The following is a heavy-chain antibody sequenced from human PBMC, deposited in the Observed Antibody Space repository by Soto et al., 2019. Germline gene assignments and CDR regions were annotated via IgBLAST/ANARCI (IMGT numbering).Heavy chain of an antibody. CDR1: GGSFSGYY. J-gene: IGHJ5*02. V-gene: IGHV4-34*01. CDR3: ARAYDFWRRNWFDP. D-gene: IGHD3-3*01. Sequence: SETLSLTCAVYGGSFSGYYWSWIRQPPGKGLEWIGEINHSGSTNYNPSLKSRVTISVDTSKNQFSLKLSSVTAADTAVYYCARAYDFWRRNWFDPWGQGTLVTVSS. CDR2: INHSGST.